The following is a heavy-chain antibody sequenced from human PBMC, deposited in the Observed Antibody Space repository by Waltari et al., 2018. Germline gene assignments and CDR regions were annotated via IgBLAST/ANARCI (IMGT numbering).Heavy chain of an antibody. CDR3: AGEGDSDDTAASFSFDS. V-gene: IGHV3-23*01. CDR1: GFTFGTYA. D-gene: IGHD3-10*01. J-gene: IGHJ4*02. Sequence: EVQLLESGGGLVQAGGSLRLSCAASGFTFGTYALFWVRQAPGKVLEGVSASRGDGFRNYYPDSVRGRFTISRDKSKNSLFLQMNSLRAEDTAVYYCAGEGDSDDTAASFSFDSWGQGTLVTVSS. CDR2: SRGDGFRN.